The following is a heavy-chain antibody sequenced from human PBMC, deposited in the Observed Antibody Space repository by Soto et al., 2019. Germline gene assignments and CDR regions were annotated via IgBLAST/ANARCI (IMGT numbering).Heavy chain of an antibody. Sequence: PSETLSPPCTVSGGSISSGGYYWSWIRQHPGKGLEWIGYIYYSGSTNYNPSLKSRVTISVDTSKNQFSLKLSSVTAADTAVYYCARGPPVYCSGGSCYFDYWGQGTLVTVSS. V-gene: IGHV4-61*08. D-gene: IGHD2-15*01. CDR3: ARGPPVYCSGGSCYFDY. CDR1: GGSISSGGYY. CDR2: IYYSGST. J-gene: IGHJ4*02.